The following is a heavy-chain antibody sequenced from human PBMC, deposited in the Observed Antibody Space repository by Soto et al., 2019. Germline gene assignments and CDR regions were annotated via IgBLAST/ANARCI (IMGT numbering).Heavy chain of an antibody. Sequence: PGGSLRLSCATSEFTFSSYPMHWARQAPGKGLEWVAVISYDGSNKYYADSVEGRFTISRDNSENTLYLQMSSLRAEDTAIYYRAKDRGYFASGRNSFGMDVWGQGTTVTVSS. V-gene: IGHV3-30*18. D-gene: IGHD3-10*01. CDR3: AKDRGYFASGRNSFGMDV. J-gene: IGHJ6*02. CDR2: ISYDGSNK. CDR1: EFTFSSYP.